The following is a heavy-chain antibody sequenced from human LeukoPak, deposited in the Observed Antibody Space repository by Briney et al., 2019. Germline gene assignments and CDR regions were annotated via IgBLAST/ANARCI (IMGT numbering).Heavy chain of an antibody. CDR1: GGSISSYY. Sequence: PSETLSLTCNVSGGSISSYYWSWIRQPPGKGLEWIGYIYYSGSTNYNPSLKTRVTISVDTSKSQFSLKLSSVTAADTAVYYCARRPPNWGSDYWGQGTLVTVSS. V-gene: IGHV4-59*01. D-gene: IGHD7-27*01. CDR3: ARRPPNWGSDY. J-gene: IGHJ4*02. CDR2: IYYSGST.